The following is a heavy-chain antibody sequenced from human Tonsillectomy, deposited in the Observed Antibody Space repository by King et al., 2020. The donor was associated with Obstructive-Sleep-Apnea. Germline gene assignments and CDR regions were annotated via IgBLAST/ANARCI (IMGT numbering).Heavy chain of an antibody. CDR1: TGSVSGGSYY. J-gene: IGHJ4*02. Sequence: QLQESGPGLVKPSETLSLTCTVSTGSVSGGSYYWGWIRQPPGKGLEWIGYIYYSGSTNYNPSLKSRVTISVDTSKNQFSLKLGSVTAADTAVYYCARFRDIVGPRTIDYWGQGTLVTVSS. V-gene: IGHV4-61*01. CDR2: IYYSGST. D-gene: IGHD1-26*01. CDR3: ARFRDIVGPRTIDY.